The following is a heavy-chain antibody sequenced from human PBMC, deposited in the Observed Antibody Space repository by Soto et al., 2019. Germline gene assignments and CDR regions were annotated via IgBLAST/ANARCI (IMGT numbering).Heavy chain of an antibody. CDR1: GGSISSGGYY. J-gene: IGHJ6*02. D-gene: IGHD3-22*01. Sequence: TSETLSLTCTVSGGSISSGGYYWSWIRQHPGKGLEWIGYIYYSGSTYYNPSLKSRVTISVDTSKNQFSLKLSSVTAADTAVYYCARRSGYKDYYYYYGMDVWGQGTTVTVSS. CDR3: ARRSGYKDYYYYYGMDV. CDR2: IYYSGST. V-gene: IGHV4-31*03.